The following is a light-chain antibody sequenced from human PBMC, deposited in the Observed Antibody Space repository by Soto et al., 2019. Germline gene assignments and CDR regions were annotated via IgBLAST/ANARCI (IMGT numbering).Light chain of an antibody. J-gene: IGLJ1*01. Sequence: QSALTQPASVSASPGQSIAISCTGTSSYVGGYNYVSWYQQHPGKAPKLMIYDVSYRPSGVSNRFSGSKSGNTASLTISGLQAEDEADYYCSSYTSSTTYFFGTGTKVTVL. V-gene: IGLV2-14*01. CDR1: SSYVGGYNY. CDR2: DVS. CDR3: SSYTSSTTYF.